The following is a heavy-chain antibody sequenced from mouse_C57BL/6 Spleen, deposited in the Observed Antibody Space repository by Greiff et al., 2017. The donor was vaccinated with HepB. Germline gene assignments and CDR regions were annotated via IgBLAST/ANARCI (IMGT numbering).Heavy chain of an antibody. CDR3: ARDGLLYAMDY. CDR2: ISDGGSYT. Sequence: QVVESGGGLVKPGGSLKLSCAASGFTFSSYAMSWVRQTPEKRLEWVATISDGGSYTYYPDNVKGRFTISRDNAKNNLYLQMSHLKSEDTAMYYCARDGLLYAMDYWGQGTSVTVSS. V-gene: IGHV5-4*01. CDR1: GFTFSSYA. D-gene: IGHD1-1*01. J-gene: IGHJ4*01.